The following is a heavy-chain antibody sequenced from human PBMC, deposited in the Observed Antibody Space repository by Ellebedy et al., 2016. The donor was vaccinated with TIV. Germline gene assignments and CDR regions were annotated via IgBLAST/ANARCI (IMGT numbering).Heavy chain of an antibody. CDR1: GFTLSGYW. Sequence: GESLKISXEASGFTLSGYWVHWVRQPPGKGLLWVSRSNPEATTISYADSVKGRFTISRENAKNSLYLQMNSLRAGDTAMYYCAREYCGGGNCYGWNHLEYWGQGTLVTVSS. CDR2: SNPEATTI. CDR3: AREYCGGGNCYGWNHLEY. J-gene: IGHJ4*02. V-gene: IGHV3-74*01. D-gene: IGHD2-15*01.